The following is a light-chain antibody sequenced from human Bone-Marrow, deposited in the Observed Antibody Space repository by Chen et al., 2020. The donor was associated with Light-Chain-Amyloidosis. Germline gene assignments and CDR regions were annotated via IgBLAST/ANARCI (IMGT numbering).Light chain of an antibody. CDR1: SGDVGTYNY. Sequence: QSALTQPASVSGSPGQSLTISCTGTSGDVGTYNYVSWYQQHPGKAPKVMIYAVSNRPSGVSNRFSGSKSGNTASLTISGLQTEDEADYYCSSYTSTGTYVFGTGTKVTVL. J-gene: IGLJ1*01. V-gene: IGLV2-14*01. CDR3: SSYTSTGTYV. CDR2: AVS.